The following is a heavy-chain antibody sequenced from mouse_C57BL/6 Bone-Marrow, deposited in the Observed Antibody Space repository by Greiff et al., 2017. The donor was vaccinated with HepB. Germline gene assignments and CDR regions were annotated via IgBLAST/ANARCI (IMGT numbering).Heavy chain of an antibody. V-gene: IGHV3-6*01. CDR1: GYSITSGYY. D-gene: IGHD1-1*01. J-gene: IGHJ4*01. Sequence: EVKLVESGPGLVKPSQSLSLTCSVTGYSITSGYYWNWIRQFPGNKLEWMGYISYDGSNNYNPSLKNRISITRDTSKNQFFLKLNSVTTEDTATYYCARGSIITTVVDSPYAMDYWGQGTSVTVSS. CDR2: ISYDGSN. CDR3: ARGSIITTVVDSPYAMDY.